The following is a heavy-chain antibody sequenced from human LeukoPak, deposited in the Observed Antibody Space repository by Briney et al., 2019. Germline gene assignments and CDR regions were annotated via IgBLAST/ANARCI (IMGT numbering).Heavy chain of an antibody. CDR2: INSDGSST. CDR1: GFTFSSYW. J-gene: IGHJ4*02. V-gene: IGHV3-74*01. Sequence: GGSLRLSCAASGFTFSSYWMHWVRQAPGKGLVWVSRINSDGSSTSYADSVKGRFTISRDNAKNTLYLQMNSLRAEDTAVYYCARAHSYGYPFDYWGPGTLVTVSS. D-gene: IGHD5-18*01. CDR3: ARAHSYGYPFDY.